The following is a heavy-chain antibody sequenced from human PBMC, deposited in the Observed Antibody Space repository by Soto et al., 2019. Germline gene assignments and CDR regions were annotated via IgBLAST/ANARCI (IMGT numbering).Heavy chain of an antibody. V-gene: IGHV3-21*01. CDR2: ISSSSSYI. CDR3: ARDVVVEAAEHDAFXI. Sequence: GGSLRLSCAASGFTFSSYSMNWVRQAPGKGLEWVSSISSSSSYIYYADSVKGRFTISRDNAKNSLYLQMNSLRAEDTAVYYCARDVVVEAAEHDAFXIWGQGTMVTVSS. D-gene: IGHD2-2*01. CDR1: GFTFSSYS. J-gene: IGHJ3*02.